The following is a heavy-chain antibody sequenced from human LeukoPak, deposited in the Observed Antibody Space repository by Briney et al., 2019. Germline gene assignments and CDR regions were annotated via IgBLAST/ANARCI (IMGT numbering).Heavy chain of an antibody. Sequence: GESLKISCKGSGYTFTYWIGWVRQMPGKGLEWMGIIHPGDSDTRYSPSFQGQVTISVDKSINTAFLQWSSLKASDTAIYYCARQDGAAKYYFDNWGQGTLVTVSS. D-gene: IGHD5-24*01. CDR2: IHPGDSDT. J-gene: IGHJ4*02. V-gene: IGHV5-51*01. CDR3: ARQDGAAKYYFDN. CDR1: GYTFTYW.